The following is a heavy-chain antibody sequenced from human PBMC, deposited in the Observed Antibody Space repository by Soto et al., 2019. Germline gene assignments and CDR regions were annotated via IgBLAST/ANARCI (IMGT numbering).Heavy chain of an antibody. CDR1: GFTFSSYG. CDR2: IWYDGSNK. CDR3: AGVEVGYCSGGSCDALDYGMDV. V-gene: IGHV3-33*01. Sequence: QVQLVESGGGVVQPGRSLRLSCAASGFTFSSYGMHWVRQAPGKGLEWVAVIWYDGSNKYYADSVKGRFTISRDNSKNTLYLQMNSLRAEDTAVYYCAGVEVGYCSGGSCDALDYGMDVWGQGTTVTVSS. J-gene: IGHJ6*02. D-gene: IGHD2-15*01.